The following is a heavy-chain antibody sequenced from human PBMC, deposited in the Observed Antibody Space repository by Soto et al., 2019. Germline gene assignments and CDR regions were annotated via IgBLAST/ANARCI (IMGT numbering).Heavy chain of an antibody. CDR1: GFTFSSYA. V-gene: IGHV3-23*01. J-gene: IGHJ3*01. D-gene: IGHD6-13*01. CDR2: ISGNGGST. CDR3: AKGTGTVSRPFDF. Sequence: EVQLLESGGDLVQPGGSLRLSCAASGFTFSSYAMTWVRQAPGKGLEWVSIISGNGGSTYYADSVEGRFAISRDYSKNTLYLQMNSLRVEDTAVYYCAKGTGTVSRPFDFWGQGTTVTVSS.